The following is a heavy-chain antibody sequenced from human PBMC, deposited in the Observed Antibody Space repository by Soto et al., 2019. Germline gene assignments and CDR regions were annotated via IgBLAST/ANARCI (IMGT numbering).Heavy chain of an antibody. D-gene: IGHD3-3*01. CDR2: ISYMGTT. Sequence: SETLSLTCTLSGRSMHTYSWSCIRQAPGKGLQYIGYISYMGTTNYNPSLKSRVTISIDTSKNQFPLKLNSVTAADTAVYYCARGVPFGHYPMDVWGQGTTVTTSS. J-gene: IGHJ6*02. CDR1: GRSMHTYS. CDR3: ARGVPFGHYPMDV. V-gene: IGHV4-59*12.